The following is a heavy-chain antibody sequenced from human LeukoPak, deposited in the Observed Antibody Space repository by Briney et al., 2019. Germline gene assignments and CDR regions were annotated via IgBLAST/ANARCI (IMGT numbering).Heavy chain of an antibody. CDR3: ATFPTHIVVVTAIP. CDR1: GFTFSSYG. V-gene: IGHV3-30*03. CDR2: ISYDGSNK. D-gene: IGHD2-21*02. Sequence: WGSLRLSCAASGFTFSSYGMHWVRQAPGKGLEWVAVISYDGSNKYYADSVKGRFTISRDNSKNTLYLQMNSLRAEDKAVYYCATFPTHIVVVTAIPWGQGTLVTVSS. J-gene: IGHJ5*02.